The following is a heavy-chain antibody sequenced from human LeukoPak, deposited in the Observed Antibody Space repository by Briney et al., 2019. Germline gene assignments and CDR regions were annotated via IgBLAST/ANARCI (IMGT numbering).Heavy chain of an antibody. CDR2: FIPIFGTA. CDR1: GGTFSSYA. Sequence: GASVKVSCKASGGTFSSYAISWVRQAPGQGLEWMGGFIPIFGTANYTQKFQGRVTITADESTSTAYMELSSLRSEDTAVYYCARDGIVVVPAAMFYWGQGTLVTVSS. D-gene: IGHD2-2*01. J-gene: IGHJ4*02. CDR3: ARDGIVVVPAAMFY. V-gene: IGHV1-69*13.